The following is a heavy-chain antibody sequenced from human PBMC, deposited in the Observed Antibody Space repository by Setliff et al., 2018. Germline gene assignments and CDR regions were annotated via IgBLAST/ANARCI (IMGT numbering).Heavy chain of an antibody. V-gene: IGHV3-23*01. CDR1: RFTFSDYA. CDR3: AKDSDSSGYYSRYYGMDV. Sequence: GGSLRLSCEASRFTFSDYAMSWVRQGPGKGLEWVSGISGSGGNTYYADSVKGRFTISRDNSKNTLYLQMNSLRAEDTAVYYCAKDSDSSGYYSRYYGMDVWGQGTTVTVSS. D-gene: IGHD3-22*01. CDR2: ISGSGGNT. J-gene: IGHJ6*02.